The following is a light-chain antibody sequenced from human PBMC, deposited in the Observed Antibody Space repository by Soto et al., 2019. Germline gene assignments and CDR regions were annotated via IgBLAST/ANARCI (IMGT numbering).Light chain of an antibody. Sequence: DIPMTQSPSTLSTSVGDRVTITCRASQSISSWLAWYQQKPGKAPKLLIYKASSLESVVPSRFSGSGSGTECTLTISSLQPDDFATYYCQQYNSYPITFGQGTRLEIK. CDR1: QSISSW. CDR2: KAS. J-gene: IGKJ5*01. V-gene: IGKV1-5*03. CDR3: QQYNSYPIT.